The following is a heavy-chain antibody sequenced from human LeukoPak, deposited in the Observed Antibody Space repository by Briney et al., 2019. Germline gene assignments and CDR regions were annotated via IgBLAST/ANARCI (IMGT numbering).Heavy chain of an antibody. D-gene: IGHD3-3*01. CDR2: ISGSGGST. CDR1: GFTFSSYA. V-gene: IGHV3-23*01. J-gene: IGHJ6*03. CDR3: AKDPTISIFGVVTGMDV. Sequence: GGSLRLSCAASGFTFSSYAMSWVRQAPGKGLEWVSAISGSGGSTYYADSVKGRFTISRDNSKNTLYLQMNSLRAEDTAVYYCAKDPTISIFGVVTGMDVWGKGTTVTVSS.